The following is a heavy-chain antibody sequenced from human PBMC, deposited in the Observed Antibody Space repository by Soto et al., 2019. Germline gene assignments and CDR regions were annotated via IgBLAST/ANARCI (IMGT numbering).Heavy chain of an antibody. CDR3: ARDSYWSPHI. CDR2: INGDGSNT. CDR1: GFTLSNYW. J-gene: IGHJ3*02. V-gene: IGHV3-74*01. D-gene: IGHD2-15*01. Sequence: PGGSLRLSCAASGFTLSNYWMRWVRQAPGKGLAWVSRINGDGSNTDYADSVKGRFTISRDDAKNTLYLQMNSLRDEDTAIYYCARDSYWSPHIWGPGTMVTVSS.